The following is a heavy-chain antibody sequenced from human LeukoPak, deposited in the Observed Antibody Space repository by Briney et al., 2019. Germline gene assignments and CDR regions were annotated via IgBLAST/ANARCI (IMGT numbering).Heavy chain of an antibody. CDR2: INHSGST. J-gene: IGHJ4*02. Sequence: PSETLSLTCAVYGGSLSGYYWSWIRQPPGKGLEWIGEINHSGSTNYNPSLKSRVTISVDTSKNQFSLKLSSVTAADTAVYYCARQGSSSWFEFDYWGQGTLVTVSS. CDR3: ARQGSSSWFEFDY. CDR1: GGSLSGYY. V-gene: IGHV4-34*01. D-gene: IGHD6-13*01.